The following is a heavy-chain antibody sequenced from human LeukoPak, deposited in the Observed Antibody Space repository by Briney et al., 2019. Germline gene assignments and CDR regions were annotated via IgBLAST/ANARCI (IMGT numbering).Heavy chain of an antibody. CDR3: AKDGDTMSGTYYYDMDV. CDR1: GFTFSSYA. D-gene: IGHD1-26*01. CDR2: ISGSGGST. J-gene: IGHJ6*03. Sequence: GGSLRLSCAASGFTFSSYAMSWVRQAPGEGLEWVSAISGSGGSTYYADSVKGRFTISRDNSKNTLYLQMNSLRGEDTAVYYCAKDGDTMSGTYYYDMDVWGKGTTVTIS. V-gene: IGHV3-23*01.